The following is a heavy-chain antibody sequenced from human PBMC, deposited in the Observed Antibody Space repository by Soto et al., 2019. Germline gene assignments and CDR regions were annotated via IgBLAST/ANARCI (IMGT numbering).Heavy chain of an antibody. CDR2: IDPSDSYT. CDR1: GYTFTTFW. Sequence: DSLTISCTGFGYTFTTFWISWVRQMPGKGLEWMGRIDPSDSYTNYSPSFQGHVSISADKSISTAYLQWSSLKASDTAVYYCARLYWTTATCHSWFDHSGEGSIVTV. D-gene: IGHD2-8*01. V-gene: IGHV5-10-1*01. J-gene: IGHJ5*02. CDR3: ARLYWTTATCHSWFDH.